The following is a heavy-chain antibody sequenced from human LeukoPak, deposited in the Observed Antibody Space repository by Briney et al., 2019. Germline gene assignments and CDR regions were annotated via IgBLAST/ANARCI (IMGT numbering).Heavy chain of an antibody. CDR2: ISGSGGST. V-gene: IGHV3-23*01. CDR3: AKHPHSYSSGWSMNWFDP. D-gene: IGHD6-19*01. J-gene: IGHJ5*02. CDR1: GFTFSSYA. Sequence: GGSLRLSCAASGFTFSSYAMSWVRQAPGKGLEWVSAISGSGGSTYYADSVKGRFTISRDNSKNTLYLQMNSLRAEDTAVYYCAKHPHSYSSGWSMNWFDPWGQGTLVTVSS.